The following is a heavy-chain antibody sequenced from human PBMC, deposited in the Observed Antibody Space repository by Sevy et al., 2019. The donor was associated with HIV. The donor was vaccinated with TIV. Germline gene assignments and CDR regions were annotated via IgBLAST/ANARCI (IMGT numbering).Heavy chain of an antibody. D-gene: IGHD3-9*01. Sequence: GSLRLSCAASGFTFSSYSMNWVRQAPGKGLEWVSYISSSSSTIYYADSVKGRFAISRDNAKNSLYLQMNSLRAEDTAVYYCAREPDDILTGYSFDYWGQGTLVTVSS. CDR2: ISSSSSTI. J-gene: IGHJ4*02. V-gene: IGHV3-48*01. CDR1: GFTFSSYS. CDR3: AREPDDILTGYSFDY.